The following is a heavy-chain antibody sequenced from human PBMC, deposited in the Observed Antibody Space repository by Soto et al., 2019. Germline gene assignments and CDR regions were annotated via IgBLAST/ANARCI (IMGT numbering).Heavy chain of an antibody. Sequence: GGSLRLSCAASGFTFSSYEMNWVRQAPGKGLEWVSYISSSGSTIYYADSVKGRFTISRDNAKNSLYLQMNSLRAEDTAVYYCARDPSYYDSSGSYQQDAFDIWGQGTMVTVSS. CDR2: ISSSGSTI. D-gene: IGHD3-22*01. CDR1: GFTFSSYE. J-gene: IGHJ3*02. V-gene: IGHV3-48*03. CDR3: ARDPSYYDSSGSYQQDAFDI.